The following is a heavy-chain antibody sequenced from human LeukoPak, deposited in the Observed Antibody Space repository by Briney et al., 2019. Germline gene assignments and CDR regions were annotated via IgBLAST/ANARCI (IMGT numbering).Heavy chain of an antibody. J-gene: IGHJ3*02. V-gene: IGHV1-18*01. CDR3: ARDRRHCGGDCYPTDAFDI. D-gene: IGHD2-21*01. CDR2: ISTYNGNT. CDR1: GYTFTIYG. Sequence: ASVKVSCKASGYTFTIYGVIWVRQAPGQGLEWMGWISTYNGNTNYAQKLQGRVTMTTDTSTSTAYMELRSLRSDDTAVYYCARDRRHCGGDCYPTDAFDIWGQGTMVTVSS.